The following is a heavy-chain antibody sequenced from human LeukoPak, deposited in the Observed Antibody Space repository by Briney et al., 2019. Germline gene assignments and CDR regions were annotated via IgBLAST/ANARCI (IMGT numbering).Heavy chain of an antibody. Sequence: ASVKVSCKASGGTFSSYAISWVRQAPGQGLEWMGRIIPILGIANYAQKFQGRVTITTDESTSTAYMELSSLRSEDTAVYYCASLGDPDAVAGDYWGQGTLVTVSS. CDR2: IIPILGIA. D-gene: IGHD6-19*01. J-gene: IGHJ4*02. V-gene: IGHV1-69*04. CDR1: GGTFSSYA. CDR3: ASLGDPDAVAGDY.